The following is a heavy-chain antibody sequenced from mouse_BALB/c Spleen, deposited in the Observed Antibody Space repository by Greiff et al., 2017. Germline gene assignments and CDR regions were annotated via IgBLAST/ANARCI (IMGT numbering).Heavy chain of an antibody. CDR1: GFAFSSYD. Sequence: EVQLVESGGGLVKPGGSLKLSCAASGFAFSSYDMSWVRQTPEKRLEWVAYISSGGGSTYYPDTVKGRFTISRDNAKNTLYLQMSSLKSEDTAMYYCARHGFYYGSSLEWYFDVWGAGTTVTVSS. V-gene: IGHV5-12-1*01. J-gene: IGHJ1*01. CDR2: ISSGGGST. D-gene: IGHD1-1*01. CDR3: ARHGFYYGSSLEWYFDV.